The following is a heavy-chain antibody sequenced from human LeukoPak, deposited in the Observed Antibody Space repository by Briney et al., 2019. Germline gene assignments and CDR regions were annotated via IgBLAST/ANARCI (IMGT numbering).Heavy chain of an antibody. J-gene: IGHJ4*02. Sequence: GASVKGSCKASGYTFTSYGISWVRQAPGQGLEWMGGFDPEDGETIYAQKFQGRVTMTEDTSTDTAYMELSSLRSEDTAVYYCATEAMVRGVIIPLRYWGQGTLVTVSS. V-gene: IGHV1-24*01. CDR3: ATEAMVRGVIIPLRY. CDR2: FDPEDGET. CDR1: GYTFTSYG. D-gene: IGHD3-10*01.